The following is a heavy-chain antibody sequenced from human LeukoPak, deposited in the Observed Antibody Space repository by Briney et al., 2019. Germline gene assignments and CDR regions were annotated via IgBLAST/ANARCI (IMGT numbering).Heavy chain of an antibody. CDR2: INPNSGGT. D-gene: IGHD3-22*01. J-gene: IGHJ4*02. CDR1: GYTFTGYY. CDR3: ARDPGYYYDSSGYYSHFDY. Sequence: ASVKVSCKASGYTFTGYYMHWVRQAPGQGLEWMGWINPNSGGTNYAQKFQGRVTMTRDTSISTAYMELSRLRSDDTAVYYCARDPGYYYDSSGYYSHFDYWGQGTLVTVSS. V-gene: IGHV1-2*02.